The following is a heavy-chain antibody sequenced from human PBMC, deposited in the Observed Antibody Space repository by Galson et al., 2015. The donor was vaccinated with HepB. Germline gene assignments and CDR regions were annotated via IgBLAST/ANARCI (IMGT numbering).Heavy chain of an antibody. CDR3: ARPSTYCGGDCYSTLDY. CDR2: IYPGDSDT. D-gene: IGHD2-21*02. V-gene: IGHV5-51*01. CDR1: GYSFTSYW. J-gene: IGHJ4*02. Sequence: QSGAEVKKPGESLKISCKGSGYSFTSYWIGWVRQMPGKGLEWMGIIYPGDSDTRYSPSFQGQVTISADKSISTAYLQWSSLKASDTAMYYCARPSTYCGGDCYSTLDYWGQGALVTVSS.